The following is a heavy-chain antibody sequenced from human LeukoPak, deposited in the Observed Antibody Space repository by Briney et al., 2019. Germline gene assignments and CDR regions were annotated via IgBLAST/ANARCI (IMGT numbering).Heavy chain of an antibody. V-gene: IGHV3-20*04. J-gene: IGHJ4*02. CDR2: INWNGGST. CDR3: AKDMRSSSWSFFDY. D-gene: IGHD6-13*01. CDR1: GFTFDDYG. Sequence: PGGSLRLSCAASGFTFDDYGMSWVRQAPGKGLEWVSGINWNGGSTGYADSVEGRFTISRDNAKNSLYLQMNSLRAEDTALYYCAKDMRSSSWSFFDYWGRGTLVTVSS.